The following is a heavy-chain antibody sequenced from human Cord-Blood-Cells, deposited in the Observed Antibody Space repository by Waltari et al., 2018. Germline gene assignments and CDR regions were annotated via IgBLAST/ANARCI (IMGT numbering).Heavy chain of an antibody. D-gene: IGHD4-17*01. CDR2: IRGSGGST. J-gene: IGHJ6*02. Sequence: EVQLLESGGGVVQPGGSLRLSCAASGVTFSTDAMSWVRQARGKGLEWVSAIRGSGGSTYYADSVKGRFTISRDNSKNTLYLQMNSLSAEDTAVYYCAKDLDDYGDYYDYGMDVWGQGTTVTVSS. CDR3: AKDLDDYGDYYDYGMDV. CDR1: GVTFSTDA. V-gene: IGHV3-23*01.